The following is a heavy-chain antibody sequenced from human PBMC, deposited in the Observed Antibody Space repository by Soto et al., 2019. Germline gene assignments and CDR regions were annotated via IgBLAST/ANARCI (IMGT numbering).Heavy chain of an antibody. CDR2: IFYSGTT. J-gene: IGHJ3*02. D-gene: IGHD1-7*01. CDR1: GGSISTSNYY. Sequence: SETLSLTCTVSGGSISTSNYYWGWIRQPPGKGLEWIGGIFYSGTTYYNSSLESRVTLSIDASKNQFYLRLSSVTAADTAVYYCARPQRTHWNFDAFDIWGQGTMVTVSS. V-gene: IGHV4-39*01. CDR3: ARPQRTHWNFDAFDI.